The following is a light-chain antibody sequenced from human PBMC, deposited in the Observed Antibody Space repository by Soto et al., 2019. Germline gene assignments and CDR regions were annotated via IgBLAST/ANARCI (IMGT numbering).Light chain of an antibody. J-gene: IGKJ2*01. Sequence: EVVLTQSPVTLSLSPGERATLSCRASQSFRRLLAWYQQKPGQAPRLLIYDASSRAAGIPDRFSGSGSGTDFTLTISRLEPEDFAVYYCQHYGGSPYTLGQGTKVEIK. CDR1: QSFRRL. CDR2: DAS. V-gene: IGKV3-20*01. CDR3: QHYGGSPYT.